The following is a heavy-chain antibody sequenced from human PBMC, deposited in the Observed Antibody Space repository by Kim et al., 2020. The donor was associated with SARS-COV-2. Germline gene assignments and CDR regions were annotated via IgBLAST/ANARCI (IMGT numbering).Heavy chain of an antibody. CDR3: ADSRGARYGSEGLGK. CDR1: GFPLRNYD. V-gene: IGHV3-23*03. Sequence: GGSLRLSCAASGFPLRNYDMSWVRQAPGKGLEWVSITYSSGRSTYYADSVKGRFTISRDNSKDTLYLEMNSLRADDTAVYYCADSRGARYGSEGLGKWG. D-gene: IGHD3-10*01. J-gene: IGHJ1*01. CDR2: TYSSGRST.